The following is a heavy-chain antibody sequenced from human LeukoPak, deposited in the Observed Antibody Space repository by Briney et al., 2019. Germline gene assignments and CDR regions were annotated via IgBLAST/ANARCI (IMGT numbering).Heavy chain of an antibody. Sequence: PSETLSLTCAVYGGSFSGYYWSWIRQPPGKGLEWIGEINHSGSTNYNPSLKSRVTISVDTSKNQFSLKLSSVTAADTAVYYCARASGRVAYDFDYWGQGTLVTVSS. CDR2: INHSGST. CDR1: GGSFSGYY. CDR3: ARASGRVAYDFDY. V-gene: IGHV4-34*01. D-gene: IGHD3-16*01. J-gene: IGHJ4*02.